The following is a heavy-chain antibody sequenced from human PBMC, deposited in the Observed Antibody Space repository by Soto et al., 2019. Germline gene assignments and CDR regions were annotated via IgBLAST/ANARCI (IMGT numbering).Heavy chain of an antibody. D-gene: IGHD5-12*01. J-gene: IGHJ4*02. CDR2: ISANNGNT. Sequence: ASVKVSCKASGYTFTSYDINWVRQATGQGLEWMGWISANNGNTNFAQKLQGRVSLTTDTSSTTAYMELRSLTSDDTAVYYCARDLVPGYTGFSDYWGQGTLVTVSS. V-gene: IGHV1-18*01. CDR3: ARDLVPGYTGFSDY. CDR1: GYTFTSYD.